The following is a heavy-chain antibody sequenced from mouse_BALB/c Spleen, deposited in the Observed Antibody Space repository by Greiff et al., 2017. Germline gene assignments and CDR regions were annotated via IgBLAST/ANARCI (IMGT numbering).Heavy chain of an antibody. CDR2: ISSGSSTI. Sequence: EVHLVESGGGLVQPGGSRKLSCAASGFTFSSFGMHWVRQAPGKGLEWVAYISSGSSTIYYADTVKGRFTISRDNPKNTLFLQMTSLRSEDTAMYYCVYGYDYAMDYWGQGTSVTVSS. J-gene: IGHJ4*01. CDR1: GFTFSSFG. CDR3: VYGYDYAMDY. D-gene: IGHD2-2*01. V-gene: IGHV5-17*02.